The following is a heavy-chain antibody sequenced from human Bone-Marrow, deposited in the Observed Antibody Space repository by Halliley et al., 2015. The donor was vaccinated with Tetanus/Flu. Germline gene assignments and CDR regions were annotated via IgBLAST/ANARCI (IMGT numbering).Heavy chain of an antibody. D-gene: IGHD1-26*01. Sequence: QLVQSGSVLKKPGESLRISCKVSGFSFTNYWISWVRQVPGKGLEWMGVIYPGDFDTRYSESFQGRITISAGRSISTTYLQWGSLRPSDSAIYFCAKQGEVGSNYGLDVWGQGTTVPVSS. CDR1: GFSFTNYW. CDR3: AKQGEVGSNYGLDV. J-gene: IGHJ6*02. V-gene: IGHV5-51*01. CDR2: IYPGDFDT.